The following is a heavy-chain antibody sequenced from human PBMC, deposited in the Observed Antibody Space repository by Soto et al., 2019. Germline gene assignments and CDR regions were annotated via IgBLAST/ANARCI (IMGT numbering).Heavy chain of an antibody. J-gene: IGHJ4*02. D-gene: IGHD3-22*01. CDR2: IYHSGST. CDR3: ARNKYYYDSSGHPDY. CDR1: GGSISRGGYS. V-gene: IGHV4-30-2*01. Sequence: SETLSLTCAVSGGSISRGGYSWSWIRQPPGKGLEWIGYIYHSGSTYCNPSLKSRVTISEDRSKNQFSLKLSSVTAADTAVYYCARNKYYYDSSGHPDYWGQGTLVTAPQ.